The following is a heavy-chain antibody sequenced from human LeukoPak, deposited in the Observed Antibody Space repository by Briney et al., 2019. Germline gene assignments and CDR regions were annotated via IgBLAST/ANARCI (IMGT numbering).Heavy chain of an antibody. D-gene: IGHD1-1*01. CDR1: GFTVSSNY. CDR2: ISSSSSTI. V-gene: IGHV3-48*01. Sequence: GGSLRLSCAASGFTVSSNYMSWVRQAPGKGLEWVSYISSSSSTIYYADSVKGRFTISRDNAKNSLYLQMNSLRAEDTAVYYCAREGAGYNSYYYYGMDVWGQGTTVTVSS. CDR3: AREGAGYNSYYYYGMDV. J-gene: IGHJ6*02.